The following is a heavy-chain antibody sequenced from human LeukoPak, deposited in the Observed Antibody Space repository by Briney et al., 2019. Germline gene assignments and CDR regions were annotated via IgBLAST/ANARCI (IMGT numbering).Heavy chain of an antibody. Sequence: GGSLRLSCAASGFTFSSYAMSWVRQAPGKGLEWVSAISGSGGSTYYADSVKGRFTISRDNSKNTLYLQMNSLRAEDTAVYYCAKETGSLGYCSSTSCYSVYWGQGTLVTVSS. J-gene: IGHJ4*02. CDR1: GFTFSSYA. CDR2: ISGSGGST. V-gene: IGHV3-23*01. D-gene: IGHD2-2*01. CDR3: AKETGSLGYCSSTSCYSVY.